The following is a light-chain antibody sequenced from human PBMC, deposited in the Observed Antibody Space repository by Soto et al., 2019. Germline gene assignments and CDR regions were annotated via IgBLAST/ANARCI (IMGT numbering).Light chain of an antibody. CDR1: SSDVGGYDF. V-gene: IGLV2-14*01. Sequence: QPASVSGSPGQSITISCTGTSSDVGGYDFVSWYQHHPGKAPKLIIYEVRTRPSGVSDRFSGSKSGNTASLTISGLQAEDEADYYCSSYTSDWGVFGTGTKVTVL. CDR3: SSYTSDWGV. J-gene: IGLJ1*01. CDR2: EVR.